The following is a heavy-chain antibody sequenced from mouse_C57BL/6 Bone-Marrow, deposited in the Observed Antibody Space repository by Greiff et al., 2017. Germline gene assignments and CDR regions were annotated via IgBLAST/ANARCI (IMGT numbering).Heavy chain of an antibody. CDR1: GFNIKDDY. D-gene: IGHD2-3*01. CDR2: IDPENGDT. Sequence: LVESGAELVRPGASVKLSCTASGFNIKDDYMHWVKQRPEQGLEWIGWIDPENGDTEYASKFLGKATITADTSSNTAYLQLSSLTSEDTAVYYCTTFDGYYGGYWGQGTTLTVSS. J-gene: IGHJ2*01. CDR3: TTFDGYYGGY. V-gene: IGHV14-4*01.